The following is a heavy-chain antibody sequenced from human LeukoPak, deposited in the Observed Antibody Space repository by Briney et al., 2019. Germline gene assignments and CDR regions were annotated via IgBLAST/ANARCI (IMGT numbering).Heavy chain of an antibody. CDR1: GGSISSGSYY. CDR3: ARIAATTPYYYYYMDV. V-gene: IGHV4-61*02. Sequence: TSETLSLTCTVSGGSISSGSYYWSWIRQPAGKGLEWIGRIYTSGSTNYNPSLKSRVTISVDTSKNQFSLKLSSVTAADTAVYYCARIAATTPYYYYYMDVWGKGTTVTVSS. J-gene: IGHJ6*03. D-gene: IGHD5-12*01. CDR2: IYTSGST.